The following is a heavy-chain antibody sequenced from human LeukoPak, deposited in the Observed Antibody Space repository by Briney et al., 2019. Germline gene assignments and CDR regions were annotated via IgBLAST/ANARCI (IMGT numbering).Heavy chain of an antibody. J-gene: IGHJ4*02. Sequence: GSLRLSCAAFGFIFDDYGMSWVRQAPGKGLEWVSGINWNGGSTGYADSVKGRFTISRDNAKNSLYLQMNSLRAEDTAVYYCARRAGAYSHPYDYWGQGTLVTVSS. CDR3: ARRAGAYSHPYDY. CDR2: INWNGGST. V-gene: IGHV3-20*04. CDR1: GFIFDDYG. D-gene: IGHD4/OR15-4a*01.